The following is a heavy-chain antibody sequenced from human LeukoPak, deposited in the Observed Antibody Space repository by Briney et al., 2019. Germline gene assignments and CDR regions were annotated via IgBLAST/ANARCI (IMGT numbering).Heavy chain of an antibody. V-gene: IGHV3-7*01. CDR2: IKQDGSEK. J-gene: IGHJ5*02. D-gene: IGHD6-19*01. CDR3: ARHVRYGCSSGYNWFDP. Sequence: GGSLRLSCAASGFTFSTYWMSWVRQAPGKGLEWVANIKQDGSEKYYVDSVEGRFTISRDNAKSSLYLQMNSLGAEDTAVYYCARHVRYGCSSGYNWFDPWGQGTLVTVSS. CDR1: GFTFSTYW.